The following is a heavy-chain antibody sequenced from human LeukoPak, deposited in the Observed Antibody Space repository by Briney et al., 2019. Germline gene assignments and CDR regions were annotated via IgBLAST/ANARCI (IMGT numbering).Heavy chain of an antibody. V-gene: IGHV3-23*01. CDR3: ARDLGYCTNGVCRTRFDY. CDR2: ISGSGGST. Sequence: GGSLRLSCAASGFTFSSYAMSWVRQAPGKGLEWVSGISGSGGSTYYADSVKGRFTISRDNSKNTLYLQTNSLRAEDTAVYYCARDLGYCTNGVCRTRFDYWGQGTLVAVSS. D-gene: IGHD2-8*01. CDR1: GFTFSSYA. J-gene: IGHJ4*02.